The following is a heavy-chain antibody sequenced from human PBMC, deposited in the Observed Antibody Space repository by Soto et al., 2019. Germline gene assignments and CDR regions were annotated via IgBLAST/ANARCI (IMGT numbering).Heavy chain of an antibody. Sequence: QVQLVQSGAEVKKPGSSVKVSCKASGGTFSSDAIAWVRQAPGQGPEWMGRIIPVFGIINYAQEFQGRVTLTADTSTITAYMELSSLRSEDTAVYYCARAGEDVNDAFDIWGKGTMVTVSS. CDR3: ARAGEDVNDAFDI. CDR1: GGTFSSDA. J-gene: IGHJ3*02. CDR2: IIPVFGII. V-gene: IGHV1-69*04. D-gene: IGHD3-10*01.